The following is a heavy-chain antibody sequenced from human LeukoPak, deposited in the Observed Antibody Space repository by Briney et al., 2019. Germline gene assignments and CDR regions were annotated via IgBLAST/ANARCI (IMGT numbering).Heavy chain of an antibody. Sequence: SETLSLTCTVSGGSITSSPYYWGWIRQAPGKALEWIANIYYSGTTAYNPSLKSRVTISVDTPKNQFSLELTFVTAADTAVYYCARLSSVTYCSGGSCSRGGYDYWGQGTLVTVSS. CDR2: IYYSGTT. CDR3: ARLSSVTYCSGGSCSRGGYDY. J-gene: IGHJ4*02. V-gene: IGHV4-39*01. CDR1: GGSITSSPYY. D-gene: IGHD2-15*01.